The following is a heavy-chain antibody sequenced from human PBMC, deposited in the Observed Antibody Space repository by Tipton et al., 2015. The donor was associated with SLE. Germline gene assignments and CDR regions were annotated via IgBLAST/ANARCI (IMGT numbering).Heavy chain of an antibody. Sequence: LRLSCAASGFTVSSNYMSWVRQAPGKGLEWVSVIYSGGSTYYADSVKGRFTISRDNSKNTLYLQMNSLRAEDTAVYYCARDRYYYDSSGYSYYYYGMDVWGQGTTVTVSS. CDR3: ARDRYYYDSSGYSYYYYGMDV. CDR2: IYSGGST. D-gene: IGHD3-22*01. V-gene: IGHV3-66*02. J-gene: IGHJ6*02. CDR1: GFTVSSNY.